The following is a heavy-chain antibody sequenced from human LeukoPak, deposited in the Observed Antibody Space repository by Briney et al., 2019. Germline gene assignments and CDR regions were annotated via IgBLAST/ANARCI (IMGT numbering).Heavy chain of an antibody. CDR1: GFTFSSYP. J-gene: IGHJ4*02. CDR3: AKNTQYSGYYDC. D-gene: IGHD6-6*01. CDR2: ISDSGGIT. V-gene: IGHV3-23*01. Sequence: GGSLRLSCAASGFTFSSYPMTWVRQAPGKGPEWVSFISDSGGITYYADSVKGRFTISRDNSKNTLYLQMNSLRAEDTAVYYCAKNTQYSGYYDCWGQGTLVTVSS.